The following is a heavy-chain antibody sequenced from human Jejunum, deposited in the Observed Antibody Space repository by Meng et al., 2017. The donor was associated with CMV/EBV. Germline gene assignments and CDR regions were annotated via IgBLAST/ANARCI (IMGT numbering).Heavy chain of an antibody. CDR3: ARATYDYGSGTNYYYYGMDV. V-gene: IGHV3-74*01. Sequence: YWMHWVRQVPGKGLVWVSLINSDGSNTSYTDSVKGRFTISRDNAKNTLYLQMSSLRAEDTAVYYCARATYDYGSGTNYYYYGMDVWGQGTTVTVSS. D-gene: IGHD3-10*01. CDR2: INSDGSNT. CDR1: YW. J-gene: IGHJ6*02.